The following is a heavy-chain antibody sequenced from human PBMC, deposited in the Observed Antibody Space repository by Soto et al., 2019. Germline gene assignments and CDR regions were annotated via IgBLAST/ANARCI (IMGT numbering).Heavy chain of an antibody. J-gene: IGHJ6*02. CDR1: GGSISSYY. CDR3: ARARGIAAAAYYYYGMDV. Sequence: PSETLSLTCTVSGGSISSYYWSWIRQPPGKGLEWIGYIYYSGSTNYNPSLKSRVTISVDTSKNQFSLKLSSVTAADTAVYCCARARGIAAAAYYYYGMDVWGQGTTVTVSS. CDR2: IYYSGST. V-gene: IGHV4-59*01. D-gene: IGHD6-13*01.